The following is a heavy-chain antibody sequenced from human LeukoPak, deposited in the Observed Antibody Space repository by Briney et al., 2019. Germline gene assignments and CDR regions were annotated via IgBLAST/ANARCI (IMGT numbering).Heavy chain of an antibody. CDR2: FYYTGST. CDR3: ARHSRSGYGDYESAFDI. CDR1: GGSISSSGYY. V-gene: IGHV4-39*01. D-gene: IGHD5-12*01. J-gene: IGHJ3*02. Sequence: PSETLSLTCIVSGGSISSSGYYWDWIRQPPGKGLESIGNFYYTGSTYYNPSLKSRITISVDTSKNQFSLKLRSVTAADTAVYYCARHSRSGYGDYESAFDIWGQGTMVTVSS.